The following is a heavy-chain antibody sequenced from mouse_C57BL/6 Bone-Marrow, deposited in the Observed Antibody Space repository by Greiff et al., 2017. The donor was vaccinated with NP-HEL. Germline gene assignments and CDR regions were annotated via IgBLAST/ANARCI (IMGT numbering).Heavy chain of an antibody. V-gene: IGHV5-15*01. CDR2: ISNLAYSI. Sequence: EVKLMESGGGLVQPGGSLKLSCAASGFTFSDYGMAWVRQAPRKGPEWVAFISNLAYSIYYADTVTGRFTLSRENAKNTLYLEMSSLRSEDTAMYYCARQAGYYSFDYWGQGTTLTVSS. D-gene: IGHD2-3*01. CDR3: ARQAGYYSFDY. J-gene: IGHJ2*01. CDR1: GFTFSDYG.